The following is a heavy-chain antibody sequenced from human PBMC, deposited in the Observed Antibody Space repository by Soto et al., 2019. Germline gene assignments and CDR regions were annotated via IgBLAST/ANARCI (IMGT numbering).Heavy chain of an antibody. J-gene: IGHJ4*02. V-gene: IGHV3-7*03. Sequence: EVQLVESGGGLVQPGGSLRLSCEASGFTLTNYWMSWVRQAPGKGLEWVANIKPDGGVKSYVDSVKGRFTISRDNAKKSVSLQMNRLRAEDTAVYYCARDVDRFCASTSCFGYFDLWGQGILVTVSS. CDR2: IKPDGGVK. CDR3: ARDVDRFCASTSCFGYFDL. D-gene: IGHD2-2*01. CDR1: GFTLTNYW.